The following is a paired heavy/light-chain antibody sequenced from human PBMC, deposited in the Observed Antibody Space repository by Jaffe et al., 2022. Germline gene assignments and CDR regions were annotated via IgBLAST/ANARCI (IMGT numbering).Light chain of an antibody. Sequence: SSELTQDPAVSVALGQTVRITCQGDSLRSYYASWYQQKPGQAPVLVIYGKNNRPSGIPDRFSGSSSGNTASLTITGAQAEDEADYYCNSRDSSGNHLNWVFGGGTKLTVL. J-gene: IGLJ3*02. CDR1: SLRSYY. CDR3: NSRDSSGNHLNWV. CDR2: GKN. V-gene: IGLV3-19*01.
Heavy chain of an antibody. CDR3: ARGNTITFGGVIVIHDAFDI. CDR1: GGSFSGYY. CDR2: INHSGST. Sequence: QVQLQQWGAGLLKPSETLSLTCAVYGGSFSGYYWSWIRQPPGKGLEWIGEINHSGSTNYNPSLKSRVTISVDTSKNQFSLKLSSVTAADTAVYYCARGNTITFGGVIVIHDAFDIWGQGTMVTVSS. D-gene: IGHD3-16*02. J-gene: IGHJ3*02. V-gene: IGHV4-34*01.